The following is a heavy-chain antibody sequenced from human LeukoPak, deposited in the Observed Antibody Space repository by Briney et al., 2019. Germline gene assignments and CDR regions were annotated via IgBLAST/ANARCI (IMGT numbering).Heavy chain of an antibody. V-gene: IGHV4-34*01. CDR1: GGSFSGYF. CDR3: ARRIGYSSGWPHWYFDL. CDR2: INHSGST. Sequence: SETLSLTCAVYGGSFSGYFWSWIRQPPGKGLEWIGEINHSGSTNYNASLKSRVTTSVDTSNNQFSLKLSSVTAADTAVYYCARRIGYSSGWPHWYFDLWGRGTLVTVSS. J-gene: IGHJ2*01. D-gene: IGHD6-19*01.